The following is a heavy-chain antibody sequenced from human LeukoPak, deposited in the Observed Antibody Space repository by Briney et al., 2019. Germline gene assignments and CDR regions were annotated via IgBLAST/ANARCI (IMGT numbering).Heavy chain of an antibody. CDR1: GGSYSSSGYY. Sequence: SETLSLTCTVSGGSYSSSGYYLGWIRQPPGKGLEWIGSIYYSGSTYYNPSLKSRVTISVDTSKNQFSLKLSSVTAADTAVYYCVAVADYLWYYYGMDVWGQGTTVTVSS. V-gene: IGHV4-39*07. CDR3: VAVADYLWYYYGMDV. CDR2: IYYSGST. D-gene: IGHD6-19*01. J-gene: IGHJ6*02.